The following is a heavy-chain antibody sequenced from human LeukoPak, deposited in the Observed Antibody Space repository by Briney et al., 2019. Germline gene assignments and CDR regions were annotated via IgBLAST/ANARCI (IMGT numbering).Heavy chain of an antibody. D-gene: IGHD1-26*01. CDR3: ARLGLPDSGSHPVLGWFDP. J-gene: IGHJ5*02. V-gene: IGHV4-38-2*01. Sequence: TSETLSLTCAVYGYSISSGYYWGWIRQHPGKGLEGIGSIYHSGSTYYNPSLKSRVTISVDTSKNQFSLKLRSVTAADTAVYYCARLGLPDSGSHPVLGWFDPWGQGTLVTVSS. CDR1: GYSISSGYY. CDR2: IYHSGST.